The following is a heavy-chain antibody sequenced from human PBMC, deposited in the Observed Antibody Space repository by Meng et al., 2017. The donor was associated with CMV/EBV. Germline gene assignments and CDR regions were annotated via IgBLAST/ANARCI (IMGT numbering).Heavy chain of an antibody. CDR2: IYYSGST. Sequence: QVQLKEPGPGPVKPSQTLSLTCTVSGGSISSGDYYWSWIRQPPGKGLEWIGYIYYSGSTYYNPSLKSRVTISVDTSKNQFSLKLSSVTAADTAVYYCARVTSRVAGAFDYWGQGTLVTVSS. V-gene: IGHV4-30-4*08. J-gene: IGHJ4*02. CDR3: ARVTSRVAGAFDY. CDR1: GGSISSGDYY. D-gene: IGHD1-14*01.